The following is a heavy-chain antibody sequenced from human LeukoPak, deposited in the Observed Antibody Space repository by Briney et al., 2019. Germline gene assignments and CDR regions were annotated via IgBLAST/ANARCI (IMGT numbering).Heavy chain of an antibody. D-gene: IGHD2-15*01. Sequence: GGSLRLSCAASGFTFSSYSMNWVRQAPGKGLEWVSSISSSTSYIKYADSVKGRFTISRDNAQNSLFLQMNSLRAEDTAIYYCASKGGLLVSPFDFWGQGTMVTVSS. CDR3: ASKGGLLVSPFDF. J-gene: IGHJ3*01. CDR2: ISSSTSYI. CDR1: GFTFSSYS. V-gene: IGHV3-21*01.